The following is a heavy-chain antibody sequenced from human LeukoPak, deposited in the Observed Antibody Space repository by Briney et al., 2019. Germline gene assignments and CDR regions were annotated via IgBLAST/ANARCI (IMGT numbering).Heavy chain of an antibody. Sequence: SETLSLTCAVSGTSFSSYYWSWIRQPPGKGLEWIGEVNHSGYTNDNPSLNSRVTISVDTSKNQFSLRLRSVTAADTGVYFCARMTTGHDFWGQGTLVTVSS. CDR1: GTSFSSYY. V-gene: IGHV4-34*01. CDR2: VNHSGYT. D-gene: IGHD4-17*01. CDR3: ARMTTGHDF. J-gene: IGHJ4*02.